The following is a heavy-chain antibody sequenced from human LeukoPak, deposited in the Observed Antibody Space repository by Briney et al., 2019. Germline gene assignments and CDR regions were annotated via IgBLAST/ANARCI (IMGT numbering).Heavy chain of an antibody. CDR2: ISSSGGNT. D-gene: IGHD6-19*01. CDR3: AKEAVAGMVDV. CDR1: GFTFSSYA. V-gene: IGHV3-23*01. Sequence: GGSLTLSCAASGFTFSSYAMSWVRQAPGKGLEWVSAISSSGGNTYYADSGKGRLTISRDNSKNTLYLQMNSLRAEDTAIYYCAKEAVAGMVDVWGKGTTVTVSS. J-gene: IGHJ6*04.